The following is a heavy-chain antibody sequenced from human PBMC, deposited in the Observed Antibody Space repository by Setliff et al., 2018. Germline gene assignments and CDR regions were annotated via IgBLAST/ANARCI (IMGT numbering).Heavy chain of an antibody. CDR3: ARRETYYNFWSGYYAY. D-gene: IGHD3-3*01. V-gene: IGHV4-39*07. Sequence: SETLSLTCTVSGGSISSSSYYWGWIRQPPGKGLEWIGSIYYSGSTYYNPSLKSRVTISVDTSKNQFSLKLSSVTAADTAVYYCARRETYYNFWSGYYAYWGQGTRGTVS. CDR1: GGSISSSSYY. J-gene: IGHJ4*02. CDR2: IYYSGST.